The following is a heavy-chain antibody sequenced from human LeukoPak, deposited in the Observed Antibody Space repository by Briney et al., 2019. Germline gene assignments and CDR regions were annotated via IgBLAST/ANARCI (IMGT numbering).Heavy chain of an antibody. CDR1: GDSITNDIW. CDR2: MFSRGNI. D-gene: IGHD5-24*01. V-gene: IGHV4-4*02. CDR3: AKAAAYNLDI. J-gene: IGHJ6*04. Sequence: PSGTLSLTCAVSGDSITNDIWWTWVRQPPGKGLQWIGEMFSRGNIHYNPSLKDRVTILLDKSKNHFSLSLRSVTAADTAVYYCAKAAAYNLDIWGKGTTVTFSS.